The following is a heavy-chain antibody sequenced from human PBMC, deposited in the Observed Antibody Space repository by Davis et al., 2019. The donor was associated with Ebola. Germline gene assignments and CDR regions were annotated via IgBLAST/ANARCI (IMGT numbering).Heavy chain of an antibody. CDR2: ISDSGSTT. Sequence: GGSLRLSCAASGFTFSSYSMNWVRQAPGKGLEWISYISDSGSTTYYTDSVKGRFTISRDNSKNTLYLQMNSLRAADTAVYHCARDARAVAGTSDYWGQGTLVTVSS. V-gene: IGHV3-48*01. CDR1: GFTFSSYS. D-gene: IGHD6-19*01. J-gene: IGHJ4*02. CDR3: ARDARAVAGTSDY.